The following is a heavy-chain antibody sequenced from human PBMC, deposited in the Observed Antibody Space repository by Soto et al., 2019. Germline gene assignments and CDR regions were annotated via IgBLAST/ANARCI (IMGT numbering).Heavy chain of an antibody. CDR1: GGSISSGGYS. D-gene: IGHD3-9*01. V-gene: IGHV4-30-2*01. CDR2: IYHSGST. Sequence: SETLSLTCAVSGGSISSGGYSWSWIRQPPGKGLEWIGYIYHSGSTYYNPSLKSRVTISVDRSKNQFSLKLSSVTAADTAVYYCAITPFFGPIFTRTGFDPWGQGTLVPGSS. J-gene: IGHJ5*02. CDR3: AITPFFGPIFTRTGFDP.